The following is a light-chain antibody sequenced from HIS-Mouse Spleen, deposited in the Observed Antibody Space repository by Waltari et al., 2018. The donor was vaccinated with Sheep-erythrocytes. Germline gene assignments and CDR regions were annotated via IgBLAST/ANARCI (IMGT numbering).Light chain of an antibody. CDR3: QACDSSTAV. CDR2: QDS. CDR1: KLGDKY. Sequence: SYELTQPPSVSVSPGQTASITCSGDKLGDKYACWYQQKPGQSPVLVIYQDSKRPSGIPERFSGSNRGNTATLTISGTQAMDEADYYCQACDSSTAVFGGGTKLTVL. V-gene: IGLV3-1*01. J-gene: IGLJ2*01.